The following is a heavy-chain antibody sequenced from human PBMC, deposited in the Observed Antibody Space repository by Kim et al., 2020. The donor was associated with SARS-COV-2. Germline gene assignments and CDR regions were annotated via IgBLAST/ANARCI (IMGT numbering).Heavy chain of an antibody. CDR1: GFTFSNYG. CDR2: ISYDGSDK. V-gene: IGHV3-30*18. J-gene: IGHJ4*02. D-gene: IGHD6-19*01. CDR3: AKEDAVRVAGDFDL. Sequence: GGSLRLSCVASGFTFSNYGMHWVRQAPGEGLEWVAVISYDGSDKKEADSVKGRFIVSRDNSKNTVFLQMDSLRLDDTGVYYCAKEDAVRVAGDFDLWGQGTLVTVPS.